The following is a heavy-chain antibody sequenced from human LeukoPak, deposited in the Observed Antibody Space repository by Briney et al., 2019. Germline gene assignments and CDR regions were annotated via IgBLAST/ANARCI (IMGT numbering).Heavy chain of an antibody. Sequence: GGSLRLSCAASGFTFSNAWMSWVRQAPGKGLEWVGRIKSKTDGGTTDYAAPVKGRFTISGDDSKNTLYLQMNSLKTEDTAVYYCVRPSKDYFDYWGQGTLVTVSS. CDR3: VRPSKDYFDY. J-gene: IGHJ4*02. V-gene: IGHV3-15*01. CDR1: GFTFSNAW. CDR2: IKSKTDGGTT. D-gene: IGHD2/OR15-2a*01.